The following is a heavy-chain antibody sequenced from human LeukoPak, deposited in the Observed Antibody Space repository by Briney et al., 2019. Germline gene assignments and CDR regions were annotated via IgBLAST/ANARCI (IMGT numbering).Heavy chain of an antibody. CDR2: IYSGGST. CDR3: AKAFDYSNPFDY. Sequence: PGGSLRLSCAASGFTVSSNYMSWVRQAPGKGLEWVPVIYSGGSTYYADSVKGRFTISRDNSKNTLYLQMNSLRAEDTAVYYCAKAFDYSNPFDYWGQGTLVTVSS. J-gene: IGHJ4*02. CDR1: GFTVSSNY. D-gene: IGHD4-11*01. V-gene: IGHV3-53*01.